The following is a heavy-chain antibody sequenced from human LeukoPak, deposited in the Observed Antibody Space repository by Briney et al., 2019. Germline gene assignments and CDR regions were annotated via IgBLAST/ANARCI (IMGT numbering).Heavy chain of an antibody. CDR2: ISRGSNTI. Sequence: PGGSLRLSCAASGFTFSSYSMNWVRQAPGKGLEWVSYISRGSNTIYYADSVKGRFTISRDNAKNSLYLQMNSLRAEDTAVYYCARVGSRDAFDIWGQGTMVTVSS. D-gene: IGHD6-19*01. J-gene: IGHJ3*02. CDR1: GFTFSSYS. CDR3: ARVGSRDAFDI. V-gene: IGHV3-48*01.